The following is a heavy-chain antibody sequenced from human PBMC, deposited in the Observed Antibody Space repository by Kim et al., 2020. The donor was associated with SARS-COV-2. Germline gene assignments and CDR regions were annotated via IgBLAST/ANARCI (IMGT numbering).Heavy chain of an antibody. J-gene: IGHJ4*02. Sequence: YVDPVKGRFTISRDNAKNSLYLQMNSLRAEDTAVYYCARGASGSYSEFDYWGQGTLVTVSS. D-gene: IGHD1-26*01. V-gene: IGHV3-7*01. CDR3: ARGASGSYSEFDY.